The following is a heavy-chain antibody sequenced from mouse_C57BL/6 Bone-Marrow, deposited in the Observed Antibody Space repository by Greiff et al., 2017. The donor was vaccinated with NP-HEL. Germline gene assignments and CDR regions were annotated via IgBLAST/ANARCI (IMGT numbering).Heavy chain of an antibody. V-gene: IGHV5-4*01. CDR2: ISDGGSYT. Sequence: EVKLVESGGGLVKPGGSLKLSCAASGFTFSSYAMSWVRQTPEKRLEWVATISDGGSYTYYPDNVKGRFTISRDNAKNNLYLQMSHLKSEDTAMYYCARDGTTVVAPMDYWGQGTSVTVSS. J-gene: IGHJ4*01. D-gene: IGHD1-1*01. CDR1: GFTFSSYA. CDR3: ARDGTTVVAPMDY.